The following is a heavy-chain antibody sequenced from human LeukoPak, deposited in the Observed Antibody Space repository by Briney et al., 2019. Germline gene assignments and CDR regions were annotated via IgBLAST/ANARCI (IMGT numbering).Heavy chain of an antibody. V-gene: IGHV4-31*03. CDR1: GGSISSGGYY. D-gene: IGHD6-13*01. Sequence: PSQTLSLTCTVSGGSISSGGYYWSWIRQHPGKGLEWIGYIYYSGSTYYNPSLKSRATISVDTSKNQFSLKLSSVTAADTAVYYCARGPSSGYSSSWYFDYWGQGTLVTVSS. CDR3: ARGPSSGYSSSWYFDY. CDR2: IYYSGST. J-gene: IGHJ4*02.